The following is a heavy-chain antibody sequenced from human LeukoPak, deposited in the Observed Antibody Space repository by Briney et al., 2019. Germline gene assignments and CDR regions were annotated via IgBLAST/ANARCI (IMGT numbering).Heavy chain of an antibody. J-gene: IGHJ5*02. D-gene: IGHD5-12*01. Sequence: GGSLRLSCAASGFTFRSSEMNWVRQAPGKGLEWVSYISDGGKTKYNADSVKGRFTISRDNAKNSLYLQMNSLRAEDTAVYYCARDYSGWSLDPWGQGTLVTVSS. CDR3: ARDYSGWSLDP. CDR2: ISDGGKTK. CDR1: GFTFRSSE. V-gene: IGHV3-48*03.